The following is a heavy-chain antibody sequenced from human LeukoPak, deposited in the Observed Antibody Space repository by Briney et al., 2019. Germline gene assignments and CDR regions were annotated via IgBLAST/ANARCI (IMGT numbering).Heavy chain of an antibody. D-gene: IGHD3-22*01. J-gene: IGHJ4*02. CDR3: ARSGYYYDSSGYYFPDYFDY. V-gene: IGHV1-3*01. CDR1: GYTFTSCA. CDR2: INAGNGNT. Sequence: ASVKVSCKASGYTFTSCAMHWVRQAPGQRLEWMGWINAGNGNTKYSQKFQGRVTITRDTSASTAYMELSSLRSEDTAVYYCARSGYYYDSSGYYFPDYFDYWGQGTLVTVSS.